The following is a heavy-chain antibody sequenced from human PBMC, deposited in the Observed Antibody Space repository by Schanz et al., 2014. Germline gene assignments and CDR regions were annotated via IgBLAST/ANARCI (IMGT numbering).Heavy chain of an antibody. CDR3: ARPPHDSSGYYPFDY. V-gene: IGHV3-21*04. Sequence: EVQLVESGGGLVQPGGSLRLSCAASGFTFSSHWMHWVRQAPGKGLEWVSYVSRSTPDIYYADSVKGRFTMSRDNAKNSLYLQMNSLRAEDTAVYYCARPPHDSSGYYPFDYWGQGTLVTVSS. CDR2: VSRSTPDI. CDR1: GFTFSSHW. D-gene: IGHD3-22*01. J-gene: IGHJ4*02.